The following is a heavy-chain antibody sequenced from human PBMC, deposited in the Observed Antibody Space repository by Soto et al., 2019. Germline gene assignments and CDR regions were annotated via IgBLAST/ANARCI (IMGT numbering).Heavy chain of an antibody. CDR3: THQDTVRMACDP. CDR1: GFPLSTSGVG. D-gene: IGHD2-8*01. Sequence: QITLKESGPALVKPTQTLTLTCTFSGFPLSTSGVGVGWIRQPPGKALEWLALIYWDDDKRYSPSLKNRLTITKDTSKNQVVLTMTNMDTVDTATYFCTHQDTVRMACDPWGQGTLVTVSS. CDR2: IYWDDDK. V-gene: IGHV2-5*02. J-gene: IGHJ5*02.